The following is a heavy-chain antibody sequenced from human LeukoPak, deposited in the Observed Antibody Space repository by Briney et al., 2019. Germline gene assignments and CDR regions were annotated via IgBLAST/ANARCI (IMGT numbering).Heavy chain of an antibody. CDR3: ARDYDFWSGYLGY. CDR1: GFTFSSYS. J-gene: IGHJ4*02. V-gene: IGHV3-21*01. Sequence: GGSLRLSCAASGFTFSSYSMNWVRQAPGKGLEWVSSISSSSSYIYYADSVKGRFTISRDNAKNSLYLQMNSLRAEDTAVYYCARDYDFWSGYLGYWGQGALVTVSS. D-gene: IGHD3-3*01. CDR2: ISSSSSYI.